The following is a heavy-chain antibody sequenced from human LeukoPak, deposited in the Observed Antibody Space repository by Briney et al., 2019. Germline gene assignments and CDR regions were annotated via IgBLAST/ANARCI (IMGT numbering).Heavy chain of an antibody. CDR1: GFTVSSNY. CDR2: IYSGGST. J-gene: IGHJ6*03. D-gene: IGHD3-16*01. CDR3: ARHPRGDYYYMDV. Sequence: GGSLRLSCAASGFTVSSNYMSWVRQAPGKGLEWVSVIYSGGSTNYADSVKGRFTISRDNSKNTLYLQMNSLRAEDTAVYYCARHPRGDYYYMDVWGKGTTVTISS. V-gene: IGHV3-53*01.